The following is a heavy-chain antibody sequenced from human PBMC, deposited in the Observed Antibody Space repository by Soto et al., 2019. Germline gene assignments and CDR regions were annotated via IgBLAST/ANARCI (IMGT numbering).Heavy chain of an antibody. J-gene: IGHJ3*02. Sequence: SETLSLTCAGSGGSFSGYYCSWIRQPPGKGLEWIGEINHSGSSKYNPSLKSRATISVDTSKNQFSLNLSSLTAADTAVYYCARLWNDYGFDIWGQGTMVTVSS. CDR2: INHSGSS. CDR3: ARLWNDYGFDI. CDR1: GGSFSGYY. D-gene: IGHD1-1*01. V-gene: IGHV4-34*01.